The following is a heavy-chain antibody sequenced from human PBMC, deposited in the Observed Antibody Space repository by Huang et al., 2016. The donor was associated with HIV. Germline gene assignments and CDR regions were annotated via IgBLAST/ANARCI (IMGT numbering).Heavy chain of an antibody. V-gene: IGHV1-46*03. Sequence: QVHLVQSGAEVREPGASVKVSCRPSGNTFTSFHVHWVRQAPGQGLGGVGKSSAGGGSTIYAEKFQGRRSMTRDRSTGTIFLELRSLRSEDTAMYYCARVQPPHGRNPLDIWGQGTLITVSS. J-gene: IGHJ3*02. CDR1: GNTFTSFH. CDR2: SSAGGGST. CDR3: ARVQPPHGRNPLDI.